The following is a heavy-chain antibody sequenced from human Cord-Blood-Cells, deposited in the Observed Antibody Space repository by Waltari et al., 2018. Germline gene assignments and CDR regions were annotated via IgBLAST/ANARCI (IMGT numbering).Heavy chain of an antibody. V-gene: IGHV3-30-3*01. J-gene: IGHJ3*02. Sequence: QVQLVESGGGVVQPGRSLRLSCAASGFTLSSYAMHWVRQAPGKGLEWVAVISYDGSNKYYADSVKGRFTISRDNSKNTLYLQMNSLRAEDTAVYYCARGAARDAFDIWGQGTMVTVSS. CDR1: GFTLSSYA. CDR2: ISYDGSNK. D-gene: IGHD6-6*01. CDR3: ARGAARDAFDI.